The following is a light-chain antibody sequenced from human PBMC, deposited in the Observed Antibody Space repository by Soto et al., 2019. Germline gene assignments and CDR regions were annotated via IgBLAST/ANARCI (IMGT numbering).Light chain of an antibody. V-gene: IGLV1-40*01. CDR2: GNS. CDR1: SSNIGAGHD. Sequence: QSVLTQPPSVSGAPGQRVTISCTGSSSNIGAGHDVHWYQQLPGTAPKLLIYGNSTRPSGVPDRFSGSKSGTSASLAITGLQAEDEADYYCQSYDSSLSGWVFGGGTKLTVL. J-gene: IGLJ3*02. CDR3: QSYDSSLSGWV.